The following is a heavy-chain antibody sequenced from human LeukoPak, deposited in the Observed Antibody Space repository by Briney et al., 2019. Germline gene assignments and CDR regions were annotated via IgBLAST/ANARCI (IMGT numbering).Heavy chain of an antibody. D-gene: IGHD4-23*01. CDR2: INHSGST. J-gene: IGHJ4*02. CDR1: GGSFSGYY. Sequence: TSETLSLTCAVYGGSFSGYYWSWIRQPPGKGLEWIGEINHSGSTNYNPSLKSRVTISVDTSKNQFFLKLSSVTAADTAVYYCARAKRWRTFDYWGQGTLVTVSS. CDR3: ARAKRWRTFDY. V-gene: IGHV4-34*01.